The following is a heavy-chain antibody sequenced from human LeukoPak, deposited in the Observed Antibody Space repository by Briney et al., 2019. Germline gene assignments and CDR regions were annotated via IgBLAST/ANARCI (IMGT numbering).Heavy chain of an antibody. V-gene: IGHV1-18*01. CDR2: ISAYNGHT. CDR3: ARAKSLTGNWFDP. CDR1: GYTFNSYG. J-gene: IGHJ5*02. Sequence: ASVKVSCKASGYTFNSYGISWVRQAPGQGLEWMGWISAYNGHTNYAQKFQGRVTITADKSTSTAYMELSSLRSEDTAVYYCARAKSLTGNWFDPWGQGTLVTVSS. D-gene: IGHD3-16*02.